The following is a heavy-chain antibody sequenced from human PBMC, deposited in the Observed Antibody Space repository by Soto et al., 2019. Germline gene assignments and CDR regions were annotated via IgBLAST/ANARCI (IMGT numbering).Heavy chain of an antibody. CDR3: AREINSHFDY. CDR1: GLTFSSYG. J-gene: IGHJ4*02. V-gene: IGHV3-30-3*01. D-gene: IGHD2-15*01. CDR2: ISYDGSDK. Sequence: QVQLVESGGGVVQPGRSLRLSCAASGLTFSSYGMNWVRQTPGKGLEWVAVISYDGSDKYYAASVKGRFTISRDDAKNTMFLQMNSLRADDTAVYYCAREINSHFDYWGQGTLVTVSS.